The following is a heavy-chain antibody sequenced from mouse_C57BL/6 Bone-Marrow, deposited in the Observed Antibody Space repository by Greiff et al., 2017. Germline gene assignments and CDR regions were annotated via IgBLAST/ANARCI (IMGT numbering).Heavy chain of an antibody. J-gene: IGHJ2*01. CDR3: AKGEKNCDDFDY. D-gene: IGHD4-1*01. V-gene: IGHV2-3*01. CDR1: GFSLTSYG. Sequence: VQLQQSGPGLVAPSQSLSITCTVSGFSLTSYGVSWVRQTPGKGLEWLGVIWGDGSTNNQSALISRLSISKDTSKSQVFLKLNSLQTEDTATYYSAKGEKNCDDFDYWGQGTTLTVSS. CDR2: IWGDGST.